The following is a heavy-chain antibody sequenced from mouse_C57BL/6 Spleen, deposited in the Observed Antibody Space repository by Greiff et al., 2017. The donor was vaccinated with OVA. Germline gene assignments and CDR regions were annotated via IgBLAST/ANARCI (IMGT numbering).Heavy chain of an antibody. CDR1: GFNIKDYY. CDR2: IDPEDGET. V-gene: IGHV14-2*01. D-gene: IGHD1-1*01. CDR3: ARTVTTVVATPFDY. J-gene: IGHJ2*01. Sequence: EVKLEESGAELVKPGASVKLSCTASGFNIKDYYMHWVKQRTEQGLEWIGRIDPEDGETKYAPKFQGKATITADTSSNTAYLQLSSLTSEDTAVYYGARTVTTVVATPFDYWGQGTTLTVSS.